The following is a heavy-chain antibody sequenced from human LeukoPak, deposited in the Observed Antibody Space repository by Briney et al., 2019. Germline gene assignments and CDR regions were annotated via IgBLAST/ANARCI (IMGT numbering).Heavy chain of an antibody. CDR1: GGSISSYY. D-gene: IGHD5-18*01. CDR2: IYYSGST. CDR3: AREGGRGYSYGDDY. V-gene: IGHV4-59*12. Sequence: SQTLSLTCTVSGGSISSYYWSWIRQPPGKGLEWIGSIYYSGSTYYNPSLKSRVTISVDTSKNQFSLKLSSVTAADTAVYYCAREGGRGYSYGDDYWGQGTLVTVSS. J-gene: IGHJ4*02.